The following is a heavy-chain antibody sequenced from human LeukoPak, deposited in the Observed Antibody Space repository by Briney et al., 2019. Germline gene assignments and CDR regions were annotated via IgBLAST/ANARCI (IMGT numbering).Heavy chain of an antibody. CDR1: GGSISSTSHY. CDR3: ARDKRHSGSCMD. J-gene: IGHJ4*02. V-gene: IGHV4-39*02. CDR2: IYNSGST. D-gene: IGHD6-13*01. Sequence: SETLSLTCTVSGGSISSTSHYWGWIRQPPGKGLEWIASIYNSGSTYFNPALKSRVTISVDTSNNQFSLKLTSVTAADTALYYCARDKRHSGSCMDWGQGTLVTVSS.